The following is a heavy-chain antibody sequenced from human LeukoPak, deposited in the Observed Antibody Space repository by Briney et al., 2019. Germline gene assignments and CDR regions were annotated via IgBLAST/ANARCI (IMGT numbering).Heavy chain of an antibody. CDR3: ARRWRGVAGTRWYFAY. CDR1: GGSISSSSYY. J-gene: IGHJ4*02. V-gene: IGHV4-39*01. Sequence: SETLSLTCTVSGGSISSSSYYWGWIRQPPGKGLEWIGSIYYSGSTYYNPSLKSRVTISVDTSKNQFSLKLSSVTAADTAVYYCARRWRGVAGTRWYFAYWGQGTLVTVSS. D-gene: IGHD6-19*01. CDR2: IYYSGST.